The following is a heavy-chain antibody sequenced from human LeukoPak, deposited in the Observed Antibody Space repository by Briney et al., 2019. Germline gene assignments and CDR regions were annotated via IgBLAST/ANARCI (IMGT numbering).Heavy chain of an antibody. J-gene: IGHJ6*03. D-gene: IGHD4-23*01. V-gene: IGHV3-23*01. CDR1: GFTFSSYA. Sequence: PGGSLRLSCAASGFTFSSYAMSWVRQAPGKGLEWVSAISGSGGSTYYADSVKGRFTISRDNSKNTLYLQMNSLRAEDTAVYYCAGNRDYYYYYYMTSGAKGPRSPSP. CDR2: ISGSGGST. CDR3: AGNRDYYYYYYMTS.